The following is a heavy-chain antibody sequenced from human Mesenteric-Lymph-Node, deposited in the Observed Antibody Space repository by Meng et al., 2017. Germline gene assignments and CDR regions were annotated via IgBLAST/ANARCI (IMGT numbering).Heavy chain of an antibody. CDR2: IKQDGSEK. V-gene: IGHV3-7*01. D-gene: IGHD5-12*01. J-gene: IGHJ4*02. CDR1: GFTFSSYW. CDR3: ARVRSGSPRMDDY. Sequence: GESLKISCAASGFTFSSYWMSWVRQAPGKGLEWVANIKQDGSEKYYVDSVKGRFTISRDNAKNSLYLQMNSLRAEDTAVYYCARVRSGSPRMDDYWGQGTLVTVSS.